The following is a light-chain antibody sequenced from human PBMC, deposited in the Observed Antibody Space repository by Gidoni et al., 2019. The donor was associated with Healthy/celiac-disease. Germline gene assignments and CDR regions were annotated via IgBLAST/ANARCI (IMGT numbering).Light chain of an antibody. CDR1: QSISSW. J-gene: IGKJ2*01. Sequence: DIQMTQSPSTLSASAGDRVTITCRASQSISSWLAWYQQKPGKAPKLLIYKASSLESGVPSRFSGSGSGTEFTLTISSLQPDDFATYYCQQYNSYSPGFGQGTKLEIK. V-gene: IGKV1-5*03. CDR2: KAS. CDR3: QQYNSYSPG.